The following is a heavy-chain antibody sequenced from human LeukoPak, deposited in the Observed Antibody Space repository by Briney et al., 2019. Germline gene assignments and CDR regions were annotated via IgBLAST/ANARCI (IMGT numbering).Heavy chain of an antibody. Sequence: GGSLRLSCAASGFTVSSNYMSWVRQAPGKGLEWVSVIYSGGGTYYADSVKGRFTISRDNSKNTLYLQMNSLRAEDTAVYYCARAGSWPPSLLDYWGQGTLVTVSS. D-gene: IGHD1-26*01. V-gene: IGHV3-66*01. CDR3: ARAGSWPPSLLDY. CDR2: IYSGGGT. J-gene: IGHJ4*02. CDR1: GFTVSSNY.